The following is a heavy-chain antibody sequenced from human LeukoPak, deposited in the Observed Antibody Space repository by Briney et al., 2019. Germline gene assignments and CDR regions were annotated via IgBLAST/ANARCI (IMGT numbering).Heavy chain of an antibody. D-gene: IGHD2-2*01. J-gene: IGHJ3*02. V-gene: IGHV1-2*02. CDR3: ATHVVVPAADAFDI. CDR2: INPNSGGT. CDR1: GYTFTGYY. Sequence: GASVKVSCKASGYTFTGYYMHWVRQAPGQGLEWMGWINPNSGGTNYAQKLQGRVTMTRDTSISTAYMELSRLRSDDTAVYYCATHVVVPAADAFDIWGQGTMVTVSS.